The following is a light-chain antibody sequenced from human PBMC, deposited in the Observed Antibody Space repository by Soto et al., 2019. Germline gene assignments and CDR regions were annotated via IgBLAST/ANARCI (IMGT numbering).Light chain of an antibody. CDR3: SSYTRSATWV. Sequence: QSALTQPASVSGSPGQSITISSTGTSSDVGGYNYVSWYQQHPGKAPKLMVYEVSNRPSGVSNRFSGFKSGNTASLTISGLQTEDEADYYCSSYTRSATWVFGGGTKLTVL. CDR2: EVS. J-gene: IGLJ3*02. CDR1: SSDVGGYNY. V-gene: IGLV2-14*01.